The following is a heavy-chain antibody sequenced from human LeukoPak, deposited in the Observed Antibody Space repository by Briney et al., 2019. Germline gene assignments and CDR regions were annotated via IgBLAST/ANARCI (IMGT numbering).Heavy chain of an antibody. CDR2: IYPGDSDT. D-gene: IGHD4-17*01. CDR1: GYSFTNYW. Sequence: GESLKISCQGSGYSFTNYWIGWVRQMPGKGLEWMGIIYPGDSDTRYSPSFQGQVTISADKSISTAYLQWSSLKASDTAMYYCARRNTIDDYDWFDPWGQGTLVTVSS. J-gene: IGHJ5*02. CDR3: ARRNTIDDYDWFDP. V-gene: IGHV5-51*01.